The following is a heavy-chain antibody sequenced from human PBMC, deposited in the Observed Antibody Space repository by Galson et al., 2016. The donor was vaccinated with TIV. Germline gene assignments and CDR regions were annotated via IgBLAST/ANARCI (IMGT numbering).Heavy chain of an antibody. D-gene: IGHD6-19*01. J-gene: IGHJ4*02. CDR2: VSWNSHSI. V-gene: IGHV3-9*01. CDR1: GFTFDDYA. Sequence: SLRLSCAASGFTFDDYAIHWVRQAPGKGLEWVSGVSWNSHSIGCADSVKGRFTISRDNAKNSVYLQMNSLRPEDTAFYYRAKDVRALAVAEPFDYWGQGTLVTVSS. CDR3: AKDVRALAVAEPFDY.